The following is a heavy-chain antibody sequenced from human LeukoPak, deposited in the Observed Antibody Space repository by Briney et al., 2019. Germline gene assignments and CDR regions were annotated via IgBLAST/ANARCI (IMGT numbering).Heavy chain of an antibody. D-gene: IGHD6-19*01. CDR2: IYYSGST. CDR3: ARVGLDSSGWYWFDP. Sequence: PSETLSLTCTVSGGSISSYYWSWIRQPPGKGLEWIGYIYYSGSTNYNPSLKSRVTISVDTSKNQFSLKLSSVTAADTAVYYCARVGLDSSGWYWFDPWGQGTLVTVSS. V-gene: IGHV4-59*01. J-gene: IGHJ5*02. CDR1: GGSISSYY.